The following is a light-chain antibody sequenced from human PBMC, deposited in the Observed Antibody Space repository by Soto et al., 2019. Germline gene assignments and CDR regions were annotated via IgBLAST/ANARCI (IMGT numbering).Light chain of an antibody. CDR3: PQDFNYPWT. V-gene: IGKV1-6*01. Sequence: IPMSQSPCSLCASVGDRVTITCRASHGIGNDLGWYQQKPGKAPRLLIYAASNLQSGVPSRFNGSGSGTDFTLTISSLQPEDFATYFCPQDFNYPWTFGQGTKVDIK. J-gene: IGKJ1*01. CDR2: AAS. CDR1: HGIGND.